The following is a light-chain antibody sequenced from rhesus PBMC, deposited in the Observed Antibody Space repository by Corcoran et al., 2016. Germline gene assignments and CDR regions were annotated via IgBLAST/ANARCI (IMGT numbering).Light chain of an antibody. Sequence: DIQMTQSPSSLSASVGDRVTVTCRASQGINKELSWYQQKPGKAPPLLIDAATTLQTGVSSRFSGSGDGTDYTLTISSLQPEDVATYYCLQDYTTPWTFGQGTRVEIK. V-gene: IGKV1-94*01. CDR3: LQDYTTPWT. CDR2: AAT. J-gene: IGKJ1*01. CDR1: QGINKE.